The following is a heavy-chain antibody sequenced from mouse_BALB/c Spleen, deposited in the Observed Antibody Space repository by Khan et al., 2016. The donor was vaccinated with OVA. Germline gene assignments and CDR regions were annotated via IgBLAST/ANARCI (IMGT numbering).Heavy chain of an antibody. D-gene: IGHD3-2*02. CDR2: IYPGTDNS. V-gene: IGHV1-76*01. CDR1: GYIFTSYW. Sequence: QVQLKQSGAELVRPGASVKLSCKTSGYIFTSYWIHWVKQRSGQGLEWIARIYPGTDNSYYNEKFKDKATLTADKSYSTAYMQLSSLTSEDSDVYVCAREEALYHFDHWGQGTTLTVSS. J-gene: IGHJ2*01. CDR3: AREEALYHFDH.